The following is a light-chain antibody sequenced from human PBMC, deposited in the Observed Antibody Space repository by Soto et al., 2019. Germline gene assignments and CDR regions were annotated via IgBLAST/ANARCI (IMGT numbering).Light chain of an antibody. Sequence: EIVLTQSPATLSLSPGERATLSCRASQRVSNYLAWYQQKPGQAPRLLIYDASNRATGIPARFSGSGSGTDFTLTISSLEPEDFAVYCCQQRSSWPLLTFGGGTKVEI. CDR3: QQRSSWPLLT. CDR1: QRVSNY. CDR2: DAS. V-gene: IGKV3-11*01. J-gene: IGKJ4*01.